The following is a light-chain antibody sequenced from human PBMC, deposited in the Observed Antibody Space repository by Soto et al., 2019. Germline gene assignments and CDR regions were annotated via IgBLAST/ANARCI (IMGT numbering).Light chain of an antibody. CDR2: DTS. J-gene: IGLJ3*02. CDR1: TGAVTSGHY. V-gene: IGLV7-46*01. Sequence: QAVVTQEPSLTVSPGGTVTLSCGSSTGAVTSGHYPYWFQQKPGHAPRTLIYDTSNKQSWTPARFSGSLLGGKAALTLSGAQREDEADYYCLLSYRGARVFGGGTKLTVL. CDR3: LLSYRGARV.